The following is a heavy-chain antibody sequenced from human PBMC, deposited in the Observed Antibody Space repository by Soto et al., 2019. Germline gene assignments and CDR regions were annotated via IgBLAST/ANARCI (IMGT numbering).Heavy chain of an antibody. J-gene: IGHJ6*02. D-gene: IGHD3-3*01. V-gene: IGHV2-5*01. CDR2: IYWNDDK. Sequence: QIPLKESGQTLVKHTDTLTLTCTFYGFALSTSGEGVAWIREPPGKALEWVALIYWNDDKRYRPSLKSRLTITKYTSKNQGVLRMTNMGPADTGTYSCTHMREIFGEVMSAGGMDAGGPGTTVPV. CDR3: THMREIFGEVMSAGGMDA. CDR1: GFALSTSGEG.